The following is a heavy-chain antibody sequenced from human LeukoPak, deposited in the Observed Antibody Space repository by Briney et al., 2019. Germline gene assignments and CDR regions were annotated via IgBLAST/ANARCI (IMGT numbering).Heavy chain of an antibody. J-gene: IGHJ6*02. CDR1: GGSVSSGSYY. CDR3: ARDGKDYYDSSGYWLYGMDV. D-gene: IGHD3-22*01. V-gene: IGHV4-61*01. Sequence: SETLSLTCTVSGGSVSSGSYYWSWIRQPPGKGLEWIGNIYYSGSTNYNPSLKSRVTISVDTSKNQFSLKLSSVTAADTAVYYCARDGKDYYDSSGYWLYGMDVRGQGTTVTVSS. CDR2: IYYSGST.